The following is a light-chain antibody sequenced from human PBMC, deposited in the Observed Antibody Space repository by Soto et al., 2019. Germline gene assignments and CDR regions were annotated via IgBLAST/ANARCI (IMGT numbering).Light chain of an antibody. V-gene: IGKV1-39*01. CDR1: QSISSY. CDR2: AAS. Sequence: DIQMTQSPSSLFASVGDRVTITCRASQSISSYLNWYQQKPGKAPKLLIYAASSLQSGVPSRFSGSGSGTDFTLTISSLQPEDFATYYCQQSHSTPETFGGGTKVDIK. CDR3: QQSHSTPET. J-gene: IGKJ4*01.